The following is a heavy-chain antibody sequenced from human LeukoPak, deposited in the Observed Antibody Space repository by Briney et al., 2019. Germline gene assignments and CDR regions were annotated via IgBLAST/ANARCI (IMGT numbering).Heavy chain of an antibody. D-gene: IGHD3-3*01. CDR3: AREFSFGVVTTNWFDP. Sequence: ASVKVSCKASGYTFTSYYMHWVRQAPGQGLEWMGIINPSGDSTSYAQKFQGRVTMTRDTSTSTVYMELSSLRSEDTAVYYCAREFSFGVVTTNWFDPWGQGTLVTVSS. CDR2: INPSGDST. CDR1: GYTFTSYY. J-gene: IGHJ5*02. V-gene: IGHV1-46*01.